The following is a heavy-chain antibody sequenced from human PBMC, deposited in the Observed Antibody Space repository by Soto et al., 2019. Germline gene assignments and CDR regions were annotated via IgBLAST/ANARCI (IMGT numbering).Heavy chain of an antibody. CDR1: GFTVSSNY. CDR3: ARTGIYDSSGYYYYDY. J-gene: IGHJ4*02. CDR2: IYSGGST. Sequence: HPGGSLRLSCAASGFTVSSNYMSWVRQAPGKGLEWVSVIYSGGSTYYADSVKGRFTISRDNSKNTLYLQMNSLRAEDTAVYYCARTGIYDSSGYYYYDYWGQGTLVTVSS. D-gene: IGHD3-22*01. V-gene: IGHV3-53*01.